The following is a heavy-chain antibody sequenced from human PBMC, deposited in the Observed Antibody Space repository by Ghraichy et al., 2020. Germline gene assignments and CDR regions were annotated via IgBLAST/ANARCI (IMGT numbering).Heavy chain of an antibody. J-gene: IGHJ4*02. Sequence: SVKVSCKASGATFSSYAISWVRQAPGQGLEWMGGIIPIFGRTNYAQKFQGRVTITADESTSTAYMEVSSLRSEDTAVYYCATERGYSYGSLDYWGQGTLVTVSS. CDR3: ATERGYSYGSLDY. D-gene: IGHD5-18*01. V-gene: IGHV1-69*13. CDR2: IIPIFGRT. CDR1: GATFSSYA.